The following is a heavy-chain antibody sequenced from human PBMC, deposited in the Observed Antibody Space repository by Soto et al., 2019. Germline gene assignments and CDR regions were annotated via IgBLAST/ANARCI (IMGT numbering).Heavy chain of an antibody. CDR2: INPSGGST. CDR3: ARGITETTEGPLWWFDP. J-gene: IGHJ5*02. Sequence: QVPLVQSGAEVKKPGASVKVSCKASGYTFTSYGISWVRQAPGQGLEWMGMINPSGGSTNYAQKFQGRVTMTRDTSTSTVYMELSSLRSEDTAVYYCARGITETTEGPLWWFDPWGQGTLVTVSS. CDR1: GYTFTSYG. D-gene: IGHD1-7*01. V-gene: IGHV1-46*01.